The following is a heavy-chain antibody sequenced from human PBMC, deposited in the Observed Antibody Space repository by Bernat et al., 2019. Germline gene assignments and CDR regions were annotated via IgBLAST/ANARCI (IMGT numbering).Heavy chain of an antibody. CDR3: ASLGGSGDGRDR. J-gene: IGHJ5*02. Sequence: EVQLVESGGGLVQPGGSLRLSCAASGFTFSNSRMHWVRQGPGEGLVWVSCIDRDGITTYNADSMKGRFTISRDNAKNTLFLQMNSLRLDDTAVYYCASLGGSGDGRDRWGQGTLVTVSS. V-gene: IGHV3-74*01. D-gene: IGHD3-10*01. CDR2: IDRDGITT. CDR1: GFTFSNSR.